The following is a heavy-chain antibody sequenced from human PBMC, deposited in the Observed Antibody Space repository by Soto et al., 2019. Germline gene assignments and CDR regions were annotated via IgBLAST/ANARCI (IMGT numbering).Heavy chain of an antibody. V-gene: IGHV3-23*01. CDR1: GFTFKTHV. Sequence: EIQVLESGGGLVQPGGSLRLSCAASGFTFKTHVMSWVRQAPGKGLEWVSSISGTGANTYFADSVKGRFIISRDNSKNTLSLQMNSLRAEDTAVYYCARRGGSCDRNICYDYYMDVWGKGTTVIVSS. CDR3: ARRGGSCDRNICYDYYMDV. CDR2: ISGTGANT. D-gene: IGHD2-15*01. J-gene: IGHJ6*03.